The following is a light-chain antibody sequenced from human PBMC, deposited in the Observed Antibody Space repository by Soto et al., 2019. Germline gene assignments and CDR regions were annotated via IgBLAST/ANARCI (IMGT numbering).Light chain of an antibody. CDR3: QSYDGSLSAVV. Sequence: QAVVTQPPSVSGAPGQRVTISCTGSSSNIGAGFDVHWYQQLPGAAPKLLIYGHRNRPSGVPDRFSGSKSDTSASLAITGLQAEDEADYYCQSYDGSLSAVVFGGGTKLTVL. V-gene: IGLV1-40*01. J-gene: IGLJ2*01. CDR2: GHR. CDR1: SSNIGAGFD.